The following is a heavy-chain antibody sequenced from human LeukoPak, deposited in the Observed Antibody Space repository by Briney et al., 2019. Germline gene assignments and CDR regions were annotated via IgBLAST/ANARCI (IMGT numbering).Heavy chain of an antibody. CDR3: ARAAAYYGSGMTV. CDR2: TYYSGST. CDR1: GGSISSGDYY. D-gene: IGHD3-10*01. V-gene: IGHV4-30-4*01. J-gene: IGHJ4*02. Sequence: SQTLSLTCTVSGGSISSGDYYWSWIRQPPGKGLEWIGYTYYSGSTYYNPSLKSRVTISVDTSKNQFSLKLSSVTAADTAVYYCARAAAYYGSGMTVWGQGTLVTVSS.